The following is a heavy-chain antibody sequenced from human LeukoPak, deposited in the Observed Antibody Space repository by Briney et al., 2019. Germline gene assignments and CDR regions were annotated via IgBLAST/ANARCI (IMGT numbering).Heavy chain of an antibody. D-gene: IGHD2-21*02. CDR2: TSGSGGST. Sequence: LGGSLRLSCAASGFTFSSYAMRWVRQAPGKGLEWVSATSGSGGSTYYADSVKGRFTISRDNSKNTLYLQMNSLRAEDTAVYYCAKFRVVTTFFWFDPWGQGTLVTVSS. CDR3: AKFRVVTTFFWFDP. J-gene: IGHJ5*02. V-gene: IGHV3-23*01. CDR1: GFTFSSYA.